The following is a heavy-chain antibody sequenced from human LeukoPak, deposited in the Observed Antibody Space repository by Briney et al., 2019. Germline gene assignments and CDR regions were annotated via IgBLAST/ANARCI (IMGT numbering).Heavy chain of an antibody. D-gene: IGHD6-13*01. CDR2: ISSSSSYI. Sequence: GGSLRLSCAASGFTFTSYTMNWVRQAPGKGLEWVSSISSSSSYIYYADSVKGRFTISRDNAKNSLYLQMNSLRAEDTAVYYCARELRAGYSSSWYVLGDAFDIWGQGTMVTVSS. CDR3: ARELRAGYSSSWYVLGDAFDI. V-gene: IGHV3-21*01. J-gene: IGHJ3*02. CDR1: GFTFTSYT.